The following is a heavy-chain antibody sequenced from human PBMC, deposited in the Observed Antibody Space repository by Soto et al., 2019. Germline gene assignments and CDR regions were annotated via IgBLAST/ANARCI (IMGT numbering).Heavy chain of an antibody. CDR1: GFTFSSYS. J-gene: IGHJ2*01. Sequence: GGSLRLSCAASGFTFSSYSMNWVRQAPGKGLEWVSSISSSSTYIYYADSLKGRFTISRDSAKNSLYLQMNSLRAEDTAVYYCARLLEGDYWYFDLWGRGTPVTVSS. CDR3: ARLLEGDYWYFDL. V-gene: IGHV3-21*01. CDR2: ISSSSTYI. D-gene: IGHD1-1*01.